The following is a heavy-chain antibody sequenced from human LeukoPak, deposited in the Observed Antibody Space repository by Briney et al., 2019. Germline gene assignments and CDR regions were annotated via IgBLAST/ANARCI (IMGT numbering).Heavy chain of an antibody. V-gene: IGHV3-23*01. CDR2: FCGSGGST. Sequence: GGSPKILCSTSGITFSRHAMSWGRQAPGKGPEWVSAFCGSGGSTYYADSVKGRFTISRDNSKNTLYLQMNSLRAEDTAVYYCAKFLPTHIVVANYYFDYWGQGTLVTVSS. CDR1: GITFSRHA. CDR3: AKFLPTHIVVANYYFDY. D-gene: IGHD2-21*01. J-gene: IGHJ4*02.